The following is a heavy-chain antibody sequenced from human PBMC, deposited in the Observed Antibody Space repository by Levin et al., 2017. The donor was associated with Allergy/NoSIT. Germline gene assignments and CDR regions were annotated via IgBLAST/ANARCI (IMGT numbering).Heavy chain of an antibody. V-gene: IGHV3-9*01. CDR3: VKGSAAAGDLFDF. D-gene: IGHD6-13*01. CDR2: ISWNSGGI. CDR1: GYSLGDYA. Sequence: QPGGSLRLSCAASGYSLGDYAMHWVRQAPGKGLEWVSSISWNSGGIGYADSVKGRFTISRDNAKNSLYLQMNSLRVEDTALYYCVKGSAAAGDLFDFWGQGTLVTVSS. J-gene: IGHJ4*02.